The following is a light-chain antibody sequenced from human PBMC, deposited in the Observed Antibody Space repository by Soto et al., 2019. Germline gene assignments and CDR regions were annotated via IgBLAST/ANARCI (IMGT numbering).Light chain of an antibody. J-gene: IGLJ1*01. CDR2: DVN. V-gene: IGLV2-11*01. Sequence: QSALTQPHSVSGYPGQSVAISCSGTSSDVGGYNYVSWYQQHPGKAPKLIIFDVNKRPSWVPDRFSGSKSGSTASLTISGLQAEDEADYYCCSYGGSFYVVGTGTKLTVL. CDR1: SSDVGGYNY. CDR3: CSYGGSFYV.